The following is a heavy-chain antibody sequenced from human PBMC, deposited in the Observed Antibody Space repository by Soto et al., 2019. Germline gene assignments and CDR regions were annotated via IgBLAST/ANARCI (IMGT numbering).Heavy chain of an antibody. CDR3: ARSLPPSDSSSWYLVYYYYGMDV. CDR1: GYTFTGYY. Sequence: GASVKVSCKASGYTFTGYYMHWVRQAPGQGLEWMGWINPNSGGTNYVQKFQGRVTMTRDTSISTAYMELSRLRSDDTAVYYCARSLPPSDSSSWYLVYYYYGMDVWGQGTTVTVSS. CDR2: INPNSGGT. D-gene: IGHD6-13*01. J-gene: IGHJ6*02. V-gene: IGHV1-2*02.